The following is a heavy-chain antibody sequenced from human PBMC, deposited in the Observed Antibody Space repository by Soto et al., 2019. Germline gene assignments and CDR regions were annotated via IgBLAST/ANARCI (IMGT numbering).Heavy chain of an antibody. CDR1: GFTFSNYW. J-gene: IGHJ2*01. V-gene: IGHV3-7*05. Sequence: GGSLRLSCAASGFTFSNYWMSWVRQAPGKGLEWVANIRQDGSEKYYVDSVKGRFTISRDNAKKSLYLQMNRLRAEDTAVYYCTRDGPRYSYDPYFDLWGRGTLVTVSS. CDR3: TRDGPRYSYDPYFDL. D-gene: IGHD3-16*02. CDR2: IRQDGSEK.